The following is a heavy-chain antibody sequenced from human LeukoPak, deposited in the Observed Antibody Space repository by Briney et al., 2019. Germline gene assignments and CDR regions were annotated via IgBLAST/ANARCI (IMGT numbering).Heavy chain of an antibody. CDR3: ARDSSSWFGWFDP. V-gene: IGHV4-30-4*01. Sequence: SETLSLTCTVSGGSISSGDYYWSWVRQPPGKGLEWIGYVYYSGSTYYNPSLKSRVTISVDTSKNQFSLKLSSVTAADTAVYYCARDSSSWFGWFDPWGQGTLVTVSS. CDR2: VYYSGST. CDR1: GGSISSGDYY. J-gene: IGHJ5*02. D-gene: IGHD6-13*01.